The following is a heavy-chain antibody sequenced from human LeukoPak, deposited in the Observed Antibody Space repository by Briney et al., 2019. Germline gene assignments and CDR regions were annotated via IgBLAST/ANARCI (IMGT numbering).Heavy chain of an antibody. Sequence: GGSLRLSRAASGFTFSSCWMSWVRQAPGKGLEWVANIKQDGSEKYYVDSVKGRFTISRDNAKNTVYLQMSSLRAEDTAVYYCAKESGYDVDLEYWGQGALVTVSS. J-gene: IGHJ4*02. CDR1: GFTFSSCW. D-gene: IGHD5-12*01. CDR3: AKESGYDVDLEY. CDR2: IKQDGSEK. V-gene: IGHV3-7*01.